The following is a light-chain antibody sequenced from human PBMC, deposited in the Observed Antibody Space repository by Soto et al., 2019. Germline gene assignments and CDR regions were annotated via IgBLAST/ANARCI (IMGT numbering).Light chain of an antibody. CDR2: GNS. J-gene: IGLJ1*01. CDR1: SSNIGAGYD. CDR3: QSYDSSLSGYV. V-gene: IGLV1-40*01. Sequence: QSVLTQPPSVSEAPGQRFTISCTGSSSNIGAGYDVHWYQQLPGTAPKLLIYGNSNRPSGVPDRFSGSKSGTSASLAITGLQAEDEADYYCQSYDSSLSGYVFGTGTKLTVL.